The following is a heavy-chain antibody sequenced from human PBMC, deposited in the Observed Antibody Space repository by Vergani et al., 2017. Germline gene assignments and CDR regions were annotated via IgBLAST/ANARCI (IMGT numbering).Heavy chain of an antibody. V-gene: IGHV4-38-2*01. CDR3: ASPSIIGWFDP. J-gene: IGHJ5*02. D-gene: IGHD3-3*02. Sequence: QVQLQESGPGLVKPSETLSLTCAVSGYSISSGYYWGWIRQPPGEGLEWIGSIYHSGSTYYNPSLKSRVTISVDTSKNQFSLKLSSVTAADTAVYYCASPSIIGWFDPWGQGTLVTVSS. CDR1: GYSISSGYY. CDR2: IYHSGST.